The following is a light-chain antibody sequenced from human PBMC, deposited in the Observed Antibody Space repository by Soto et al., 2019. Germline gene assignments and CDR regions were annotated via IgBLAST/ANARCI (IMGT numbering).Light chain of an antibody. Sequence: IQMTQSPSSLSASVGDRVTITCRASQDIANFLHWYQHKPGKAPRLLIYAASNLQRGVPSRFSGRGSGTDFTLTINILEPEDFASYYCHQSLSSPYSFGPWTKVEIK. CDR2: AAS. J-gene: IGKJ2*03. CDR1: QDIANF. V-gene: IGKV1-39*01. CDR3: HQSLSSPYS.